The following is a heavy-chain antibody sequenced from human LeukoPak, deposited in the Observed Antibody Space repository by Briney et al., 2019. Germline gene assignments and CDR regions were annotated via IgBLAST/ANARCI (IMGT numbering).Heavy chain of an antibody. CDR2: IYSGGGT. CDR3: ARGFRSVTTWGYFDY. CDR1: GFTFSSYS. D-gene: IGHD4-17*01. J-gene: IGHJ4*02. V-gene: IGHV3-66*01. Sequence: KPGGSLRLSCAASGFTFSSYSMNWVRQAPGKGLEWVSLIYSGGGTYYADSVKGRFTISRDNSRNTLSLQMNSLRVDDTAVYYCARGFRSVTTWGYFDYWGQGALVTVSS.